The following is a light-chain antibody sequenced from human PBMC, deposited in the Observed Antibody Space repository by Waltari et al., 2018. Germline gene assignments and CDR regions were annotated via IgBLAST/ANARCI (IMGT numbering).Light chain of an antibody. CDR2: GVN. V-gene: IGLV1-40*01. Sequence: QSVLTQPPTVSGAPGLRVTIPCTGGGPNIGAGFDVHWYRQLPGKAPELLIYGVNNRPSGVPDRFFGSLSGTSASLAITALQAEDEADYYCQSYDTSLSVVFGGGTKLTV. CDR1: GPNIGAGFD. J-gene: IGLJ2*01. CDR3: QSYDTSLSVV.